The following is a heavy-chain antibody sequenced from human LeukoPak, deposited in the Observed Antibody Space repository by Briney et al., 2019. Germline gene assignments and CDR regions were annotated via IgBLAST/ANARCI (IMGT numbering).Heavy chain of an antibody. CDR1: GGSISSYY. Sequence: SGTLSLTCAVSGGSISSYYWSWIRQPPGKGLEWIGYIYYSGSTNYNPSLKSRVTISVDTSKNQFSLKLSSVTAADTAVYYCARHWLLLGYFDYWGQGTLVTVSS. D-gene: IGHD3-10*01. J-gene: IGHJ4*02. CDR2: IYYSGST. CDR3: ARHWLLLGYFDY. V-gene: IGHV4-59*08.